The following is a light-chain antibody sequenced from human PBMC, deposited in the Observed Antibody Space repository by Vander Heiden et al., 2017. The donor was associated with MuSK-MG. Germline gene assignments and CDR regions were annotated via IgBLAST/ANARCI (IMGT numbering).Light chain of an antibody. CDR3: CSYDGRNIFLI. CDR2: DVT. J-gene: IGLJ1*01. CDR1: TDDVGYYNN. Sequence: PLPQLPPGPRSPGQPVTIPCTGSTDDVGYYNNVARYQQQPGKAPKVVIYDVTKRPSGVPDRFSGSKSGKTASLTISGLQADDEADYYCCSYDGRNIFLIFGTGTKVTVL. V-gene: IGLV2-11*01.